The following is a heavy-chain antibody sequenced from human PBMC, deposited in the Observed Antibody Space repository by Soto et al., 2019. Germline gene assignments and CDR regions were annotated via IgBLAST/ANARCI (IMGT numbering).Heavy chain of an antibody. V-gene: IGHV3-74*01. CDR1: GFTFSSYW. Sequence: EVQLVESGGGLVQPGGSLRLSCAASGFTFSSYWMHWVRQAPGKGLVWVSRINSDGSSTSYADSVKGRFTISRDNAKNTLYLQMNSLRAEDTAVYYCARAPNPYCSSTSCSVRVGDYWGQGTLVTVSS. CDR3: ARAPNPYCSSTSCSVRVGDY. J-gene: IGHJ4*02. CDR2: INSDGSST. D-gene: IGHD2-2*01.